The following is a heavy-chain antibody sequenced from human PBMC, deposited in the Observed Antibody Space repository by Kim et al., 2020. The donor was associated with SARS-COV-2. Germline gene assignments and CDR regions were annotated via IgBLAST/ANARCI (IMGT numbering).Heavy chain of an antibody. Sequence: TNYAQKFQGRVTMTRETSISTPYMELSRLGSDDTAVYYCARSGFNWGLDYWGQGTLVTVSS. D-gene: IGHD7-27*01. CDR3: ARSGFNWGLDY. J-gene: IGHJ4*02. V-gene: IGHV1-2*02. CDR2: T.